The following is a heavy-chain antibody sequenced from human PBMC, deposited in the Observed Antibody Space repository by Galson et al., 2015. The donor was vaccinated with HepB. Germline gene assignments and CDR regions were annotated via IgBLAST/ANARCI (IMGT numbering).Heavy chain of an antibody. Sequence: SLRLSCAASGFTFSGSAMHWVRQAPGKGLEWVSGISWNSGSIGYGDSVKGRFTTSRDNAKNSLYLQMNSMRPVDTALYYCAKDARPHSFSLQYWGQGTLVTVSS. CDR1: GFTFSGSA. J-gene: IGHJ4*02. CDR2: ISWNSGSI. V-gene: IGHV3-9*01. CDR3: AKDARPHSFSLQY. D-gene: IGHD1-26*01.